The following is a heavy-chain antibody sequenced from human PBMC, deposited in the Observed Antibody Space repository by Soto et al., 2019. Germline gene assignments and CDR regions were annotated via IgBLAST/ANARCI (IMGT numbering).Heavy chain of an antibody. J-gene: IGHJ4*02. D-gene: IGHD3-10*01. CDR1: GFTIDNYG. CDR2: MYWKDGNT. CDR3: VRSGDYRSGSYWYFFDY. Sequence: EVQLVESGGGVVRPGGSLRLSCAASGFTIDNYGMSWVRQVPGKGLEWVSGMYWKDGNTHYADSVKGRFTISRDNAKNSLVLQLNSLRAEETALYFCVRSGDYRSGSYWYFFDYWGQGALVTVSS. V-gene: IGHV3-20*04.